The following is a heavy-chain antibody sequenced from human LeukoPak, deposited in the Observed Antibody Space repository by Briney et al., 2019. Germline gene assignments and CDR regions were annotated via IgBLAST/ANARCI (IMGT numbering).Heavy chain of an antibody. J-gene: IGHJ6*02. D-gene: IGHD2-2*01. CDR2: IIPIFGTA. V-gene: IGHV1-69*01. CDR1: GGTFSSYA. CDR3: AREKYCSSTSCYARGYYYYGMDV. Sequence: GSSVKVSCKASGGTFSSYAISWVRQAPGQGLEWMGGIIPIFGTANYAQKFQGRVTITADESTSTAYKELSSLRSEDTAVYYCAREKYCSSTSCYARGYYYYGMDVWGQGTTVTVSS.